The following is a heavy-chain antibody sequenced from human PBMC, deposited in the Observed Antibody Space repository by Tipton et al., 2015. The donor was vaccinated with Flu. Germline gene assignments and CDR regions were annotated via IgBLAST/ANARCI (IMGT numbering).Heavy chain of an antibody. CDR1: GGSISSGSYY. CDR2: IYTSGST. D-gene: IGHD3-16*01. CDR3: AREWGDAFDI. J-gene: IGHJ3*02. V-gene: IGHV4-61*02. Sequence: TLSLTCTVSGGSISSGSYYWGWIRQPAGKGLEWIGRIYTSGSTGYNPSLKGRATISVDASKNQFSLKLSSVTAADTAVYYCAREWGDAFDIWGQGTMVTVSS.